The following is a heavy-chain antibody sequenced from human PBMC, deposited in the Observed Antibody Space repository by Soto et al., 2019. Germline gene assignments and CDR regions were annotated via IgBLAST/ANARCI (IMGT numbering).Heavy chain of an antibody. J-gene: IGHJ6*02. CDR1: GYTFTSYG. V-gene: IGHV1-18*01. Sequence: QVQLVQSGAAVKKPGASVKVSCKASGYTFTSYGFSWVRQAPGQGLEWMGWISAYNGNTNYAQKRQGRVTMTTETSRSTAYMEVRSLRSDDTAVYYCARYHLNSYYYGMDVWGQGTTVTVSS. CDR2: ISAYNGNT. CDR3: ARYHLNSYYYGMDV.